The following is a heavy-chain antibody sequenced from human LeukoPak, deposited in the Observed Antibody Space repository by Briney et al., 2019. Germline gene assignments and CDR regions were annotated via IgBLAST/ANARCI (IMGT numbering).Heavy chain of an antibody. CDR2: IYTSGST. D-gene: IGHD3-10*01. Sequence: SETLSLTCTDSGGSISSYYWSWIRQPAGKGLEWIGRIYTSGSTNYNPSLKSRVTMSVDTSKNQFSLKLSSVTAADTAVYYCARVLRGSGSYYTFDYWGQGTLVTVSS. V-gene: IGHV4-4*07. CDR1: GGSISSYY. CDR3: ARVLRGSGSYYTFDY. J-gene: IGHJ4*02.